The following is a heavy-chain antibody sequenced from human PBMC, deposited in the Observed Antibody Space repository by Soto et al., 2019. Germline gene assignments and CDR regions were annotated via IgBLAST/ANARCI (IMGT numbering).Heavy chain of an antibody. CDR3: GRLEGLATISYYFDY. Sequence: PSETLSLTCTVSGGSLSGYYWSWIRQPPGKGLEWIGYIYYSGNTNYNSSLKSRVAISLDTSKSQFSLNLASVTAADTAVYYCGRLEGLATISYYFDYWGQGALVTVSS. J-gene: IGHJ4*02. CDR1: GGSLSGYY. D-gene: IGHD3-9*01. CDR2: IYYSGNT. V-gene: IGHV4-59*01.